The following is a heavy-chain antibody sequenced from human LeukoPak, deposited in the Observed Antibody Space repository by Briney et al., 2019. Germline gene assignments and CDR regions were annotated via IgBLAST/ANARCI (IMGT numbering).Heavy chain of an antibody. V-gene: IGHV4-34*01. CDR1: GGSFSGYY. J-gene: IGHJ4*02. CDR2: INHSGST. Sequence: PSETLSLTCAVYGGSFSGYYWSWIRQPPGKGLEWIEEINHSGSTNYNPSLKSRVTISVDTSKNQFSLKLSSVTAADTAVYYCARDVVGAMYYWGQGTLVTVSS. CDR3: ARDVVGAMYY. D-gene: IGHD1-26*01.